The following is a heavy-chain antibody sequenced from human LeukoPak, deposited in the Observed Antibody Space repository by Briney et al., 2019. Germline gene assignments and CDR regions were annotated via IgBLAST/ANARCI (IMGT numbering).Heavy chain of an antibody. CDR2: IGDSGGST. V-gene: IGHV3-23*01. Sequence: QPGGSLRLSCAGSGFTFSNYGMSWVPQAPGKGLEWVSAIGDSGGSTNYADSVKGRFTISRDNSKNTLYLQTNSLRAEDTAVYYCANYYSGSRAAFDVWGQGAMVTVSS. CDR3: ANYYSGSRAAFDV. D-gene: IGHD1-26*01. J-gene: IGHJ3*01. CDR1: GFTFSNYG.